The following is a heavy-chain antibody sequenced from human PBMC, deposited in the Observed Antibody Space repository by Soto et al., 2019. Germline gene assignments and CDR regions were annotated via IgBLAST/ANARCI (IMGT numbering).Heavy chain of an antibody. CDR3: ARSRFLRYFDWPPRPGDWFDP. CDR2: IDPSDSYT. D-gene: IGHD3-9*01. J-gene: IGHJ5*02. V-gene: IGHV5-10-1*01. CDR1: GYSFTSYW. Sequence: GESLKISCKGSGYSFTSYWISWVRQMPGKGLEWMGGIDPSDSYTNYSPSFQGHVTISADKSISTAYLQWSSLKASDTAMYYCARSRFLRYFDWPPRPGDWFDPWGQGTLVTVSS.